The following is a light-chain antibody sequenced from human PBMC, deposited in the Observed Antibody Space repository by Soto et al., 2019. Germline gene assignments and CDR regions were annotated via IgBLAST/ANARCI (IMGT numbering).Light chain of an antibody. CDR1: QSVFNNH. Sequence: EIVLTQSPGNLSLSPGERATLSCRASQSVFNNHIGWYQQKPGQAPRRLIFGASFRATGIPDRFSGSGSGTDFTLTISRLEPEDFAVYYYQQYGSSPTTFGQGTKVDIK. V-gene: IGKV3-20*01. J-gene: IGKJ1*01. CDR3: QQYGSSPTT. CDR2: GAS.